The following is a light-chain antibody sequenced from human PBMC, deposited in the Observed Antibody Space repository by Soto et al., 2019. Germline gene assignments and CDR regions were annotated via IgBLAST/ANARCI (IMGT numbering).Light chain of an antibody. CDR1: QSVSNN. Sequence: ILMTQSPATLSVSPGERATLSCRASQSVSNNLAWYQQKPGQAPSRLIYDASTRATGIPARFSGSGSGTEFTLTISGLQSEDFAVYYCQQYNNWPPWTFGQGTKVEIK. CDR3: QQYNNWPPWT. V-gene: IGKV3-15*01. J-gene: IGKJ1*01. CDR2: DAS.